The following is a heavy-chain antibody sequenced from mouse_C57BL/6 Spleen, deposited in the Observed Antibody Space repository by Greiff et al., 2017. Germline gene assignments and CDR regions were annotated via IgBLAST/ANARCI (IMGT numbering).Heavy chain of an antibody. D-gene: IGHD2-3*01. CDR1: GYTFTDYE. Sequence: QVQLKQSGAELVRPGASVTLSCTASGYTFTDYEMHWVKQTPVHGLEWIGAIDPETGGTAYNQKFKGKAILTADKSSSTAYMELRSLTSEDSAVYYCTRALYDGPLDYWGQGTTLTVSS. J-gene: IGHJ2*01. CDR3: TRALYDGPLDY. V-gene: IGHV1-15*01. CDR2: IDPETGGT.